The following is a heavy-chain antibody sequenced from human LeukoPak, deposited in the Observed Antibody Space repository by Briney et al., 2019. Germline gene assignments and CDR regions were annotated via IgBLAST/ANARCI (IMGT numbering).Heavy chain of an antibody. CDR3: ARGYYYDSSGYASGAFDI. D-gene: IGHD3-22*01. CDR2: ISSSCSTI. CDR1: GFTFSSYE. V-gene: IGHV3-48*03. Sequence: GGSLRLSCAASGFTFSSYEMNWLREAPGKGLEGVSYISSSCSTIYYADSVKGRFTISRDNAKNPLYLQMNSLRAEDTAVYYCARGYYYDSSGYASGAFDIWGQGTMVTVSS. J-gene: IGHJ3*02.